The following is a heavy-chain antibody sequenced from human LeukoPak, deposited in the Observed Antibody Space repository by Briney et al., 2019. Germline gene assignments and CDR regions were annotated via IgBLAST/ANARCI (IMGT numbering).Heavy chain of an antibody. Sequence: ASVKVSCKASGYTFTGYYMHWVRQAPGQGLEWMGWISAYNGNTNYAQKLQGRVTMTTDTSTSTAYMELRSLRSGDTAVYYCARNLNWGEGDAFDIWGQGTMVTVSS. CDR2: ISAYNGNT. CDR1: GYTFTGYY. V-gene: IGHV1-18*04. CDR3: ARNLNWGEGDAFDI. J-gene: IGHJ3*02. D-gene: IGHD7-27*01.